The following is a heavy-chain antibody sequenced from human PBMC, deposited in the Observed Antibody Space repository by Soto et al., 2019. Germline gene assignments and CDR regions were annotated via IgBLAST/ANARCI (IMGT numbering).Heavy chain of an antibody. D-gene: IGHD3-22*01. CDR1: GGSIGSGGYY. V-gene: IGHV4-31*03. J-gene: IGHJ4*02. CDR2: IYYSGST. CDR3: ARLDSSGYYYGYYFDY. Sequence: SETLSLTCTVSGGSIGSGGYYWSWIRQHPXKGLEWIGYIYYSGSTYYNPSLKSRVTISVDTSKNQFSLKLSSVTAADTAVYYCARLDSSGYYYGYYFDYWGQGTLVTVCS.